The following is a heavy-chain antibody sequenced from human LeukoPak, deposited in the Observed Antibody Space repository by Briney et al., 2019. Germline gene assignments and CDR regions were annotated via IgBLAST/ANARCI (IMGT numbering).Heavy chain of an antibody. CDR2: AVQTNSGGIT. CDR3: ATGFTASTHDGY. V-gene: IGHV3-49*04. D-gene: IGHD3-16*01. Sequence: PGRSLRLSCTASGFTFGDYAMAWVRQAPGKGLEWVGRAVQTNSGGITEYAAPVKGRFTISREDSTSTLYLQMSSLKTEDTGVYYCATGFTASTHDGYWGQGTLVTVSA. J-gene: IGHJ4*02. CDR1: GFTFGDYA.